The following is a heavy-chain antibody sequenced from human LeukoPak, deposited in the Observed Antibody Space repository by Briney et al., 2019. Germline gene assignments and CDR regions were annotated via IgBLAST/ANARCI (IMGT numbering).Heavy chain of an antibody. CDR2: INHSGST. Sequence: SETLSLTCAVYGGSSSGYYWSWIRQPPGKGLEWIGEINHSGSTNYNPSLKSRVTISVDTSKNQFSLKLSSVTAADTAVYYCARIVPAAYFDYWGQGTLVTVSS. V-gene: IGHV4-34*01. J-gene: IGHJ4*02. CDR1: GGSSSGYY. D-gene: IGHD2-2*01. CDR3: ARIVPAAYFDY.